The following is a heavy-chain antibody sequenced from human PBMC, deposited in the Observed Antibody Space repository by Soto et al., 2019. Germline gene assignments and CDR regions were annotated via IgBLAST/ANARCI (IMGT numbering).Heavy chain of an antibody. J-gene: IGHJ6*02. CDR3: ARTPYCGGDCYSGTPYYYYGMDV. CDR1: GGTFSSYA. Sequence: QVQLVQSGAEVKKPGSSVKVSCKASGGTFSSYAISWVRQAPGQGLEWMGGIIPIFGTANYAQKFQGRVKITPHESTSTAYMELSSLRSEDTAVYYCARTPYCGGDCYSGTPYYYYGMDVWGQGTTVTVSS. V-gene: IGHV1-69*01. CDR2: IIPIFGTA. D-gene: IGHD2-21*02.